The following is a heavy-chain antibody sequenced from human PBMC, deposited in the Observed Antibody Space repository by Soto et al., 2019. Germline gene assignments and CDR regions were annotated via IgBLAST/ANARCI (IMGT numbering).Heavy chain of an antibody. V-gene: IGHV3-7*01. D-gene: IGHD1-1*01. CDR3: ARIGYPIDY. Sequence: PGGFLRLSCAASGFTFISYWMSWVRQAPGKGLEWVANIKQDGNEKYYVDSVKGRFTISRDNAKNSLYLQMNSLRAEDTAVYYCARIGYPIDYWGQGTLVTVSS. CDR2: IKQDGNEK. J-gene: IGHJ4*02. CDR1: GFTFISYW.